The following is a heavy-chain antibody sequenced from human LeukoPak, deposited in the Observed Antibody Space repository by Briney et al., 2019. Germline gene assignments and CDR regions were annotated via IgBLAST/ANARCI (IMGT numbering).Heavy chain of an antibody. V-gene: IGHV3-11*04. Sequence: GGSLRLSCAASGFTVSDNYMSWVRQAPGKGLEWVSYISSSSSTIYYADSVKGRFTISRDNAKNSLYLQMNSLRAEDTAVYYCASKRRELLFDYWGQGTLVTVSS. D-gene: IGHD1-26*01. CDR3: ASKRRELLFDY. CDR1: GFTVSDNY. CDR2: ISSSSSTI. J-gene: IGHJ4*02.